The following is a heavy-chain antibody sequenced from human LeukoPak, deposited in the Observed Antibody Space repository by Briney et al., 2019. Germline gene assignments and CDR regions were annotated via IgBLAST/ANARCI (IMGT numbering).Heavy chain of an antibody. CDR2: INTYSGVT. J-gene: IGHJ4*02. D-gene: IGHD3-16*01. V-gene: IGHV1-2*02. CDR3: ARDYALDY. CDR1: GYTFTDFH. Sequence: ASVKVSCKASGYTFTDFHMHWVRQAPGQGLEWMGWINTYSGVTNYAQKFQGRVTMTRDTSLSTAYMELTRLTSDDTAVYYCARDYALDYWGQGTLVTVSS.